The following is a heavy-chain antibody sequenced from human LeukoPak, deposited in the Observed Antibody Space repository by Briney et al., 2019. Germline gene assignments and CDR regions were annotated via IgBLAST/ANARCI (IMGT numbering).Heavy chain of an antibody. CDR1: GFTFSSYW. CDR3: ARVTARDAFDI. Sequence: GGSLRLSCTASGFTFSSYWMSWVRQGPGKGLVWVSRINSDGSSTSYADSVKGRFTISRDNAKNTLYLQMNSLRAEDTAVYYCARVTARDAFDIWGQGTMVTVSS. V-gene: IGHV3-74*01. CDR2: INSDGSST. J-gene: IGHJ3*02.